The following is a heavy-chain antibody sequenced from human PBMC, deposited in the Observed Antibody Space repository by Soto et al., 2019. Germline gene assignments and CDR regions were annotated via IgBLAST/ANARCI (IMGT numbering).Heavy chain of an antibody. D-gene: IGHD3-16*01. V-gene: IGHV3-48*01. CDR2: IGRDSSTT. Sequence: EVQLAESGGGLVQPGGSLRLSCATSGFTLSSHSMNWVRQAPGKGLEWVSYIGRDSSTTYYADSVKGRFTISRDNAKKSIDLQMNGLRAEDTAVYHCARDTMWGAKDWGRGTQVTVSS. CDR1: GFTLSSHS. CDR3: ARDTMWGAKD. J-gene: IGHJ4*02.